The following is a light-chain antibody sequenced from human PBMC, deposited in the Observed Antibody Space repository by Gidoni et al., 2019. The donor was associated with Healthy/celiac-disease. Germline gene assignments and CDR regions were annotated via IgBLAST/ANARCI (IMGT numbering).Light chain of an antibody. J-gene: IGKJ2*01. Sequence: EIVLTQSPATLSLSPGERATLSCRASQSVSSYLAWYQQKPGQAPRLLIYDASNRATGIQARFSGSGSGTDFTLTISSLEPEDFAVYYCQQRSNWPPEYTFGQGTKLEIK. V-gene: IGKV3-11*01. CDR2: DAS. CDR3: QQRSNWPPEYT. CDR1: QSVSSY.